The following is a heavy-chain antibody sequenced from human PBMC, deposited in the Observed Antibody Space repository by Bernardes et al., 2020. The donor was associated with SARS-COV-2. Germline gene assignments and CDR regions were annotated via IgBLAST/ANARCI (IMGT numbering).Heavy chain of an antibody. CDR1: GFTFRSSG. CDR3: ARDAYYYDRSGYYWGKYDYYGMDV. V-gene: IGHV3-33*01. Sequence: VGSLILSCAASGFTFRSSGMHWVRQAPGKGLEWVAFIWYDGRNKNYADSVKGRFAISRDNSKNTLYLQMNSLRAEDTAVYYCARDAYYYDRSGYYWGKYDYYGMDVWGQGTTVTVSS. CDR2: IWYDGRNK. J-gene: IGHJ6*02. D-gene: IGHD3-22*01.